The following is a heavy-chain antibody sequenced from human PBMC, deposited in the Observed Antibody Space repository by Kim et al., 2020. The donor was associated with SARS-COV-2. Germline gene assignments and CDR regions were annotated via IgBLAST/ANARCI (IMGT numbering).Heavy chain of an antibody. CDR1: GFTFSSYA. CDR2: ISGSGGST. D-gene: IGHD3-10*01. CDR3: AKSGQYATRYGSGSSYYYYGMDV. Sequence: GGSLRLSCAASGFTFSSYAMSWVRQAPGKGLEWVSAISGSGGSTYYADSVKGRFTISRDNSKNTLYLQMNSLRAEDTAVYYCAKSGQYATRYGSGSSYYYYGMDVWGQGTTVTVSS. V-gene: IGHV3-23*01. J-gene: IGHJ6*02.